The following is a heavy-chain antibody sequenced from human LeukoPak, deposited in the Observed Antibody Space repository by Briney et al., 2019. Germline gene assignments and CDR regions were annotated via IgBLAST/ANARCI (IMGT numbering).Heavy chain of an antibody. CDR3: ARHEGPPPCQYHDSSGYYYFDF. D-gene: IGHD3-22*01. V-gene: IGHV4-39*01. J-gene: IGHJ4*02. CDR2: IYYSGSA. Sequence: PSETLSLTCSVSGGSITSSNHYWGWLRQPPGKGLAWIGSIYYSGSAFYNPSLKGRITMSVDTSKNHFSLKLTSATAADTAVYYCARHEGPPPCQYHDSSGYYYFDFWGQGALVTVSS. CDR1: GGSITSSNHY.